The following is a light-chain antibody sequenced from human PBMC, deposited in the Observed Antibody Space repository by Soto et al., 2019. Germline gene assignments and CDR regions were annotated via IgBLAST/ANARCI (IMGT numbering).Light chain of an antibody. J-gene: IGKJ2*01. CDR2: GAS. Sequence: EFVLTQSPGTLSLSPGERATLSCRASQSVRSNYLDWYQQKPGQSPRLLIYGASNRATGIPDRFSGSGSGTDFALTISRLAPADFAVFYCQHYGSSAYTFGQGTTLESK. V-gene: IGKV3-20*01. CDR3: QHYGSSAYT. CDR1: QSVRSNY.